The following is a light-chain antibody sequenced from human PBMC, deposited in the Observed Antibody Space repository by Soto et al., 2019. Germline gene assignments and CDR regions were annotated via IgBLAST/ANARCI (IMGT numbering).Light chain of an antibody. CDR2: AAS. CDR1: QGISSY. J-gene: IGKJ3*01. CDR3: QQVKSYPLT. Sequence: DIQLTQSPSFLSASVGDRVTITCRASQGISSYLAWYQQKPGKAPKVLIYAASTLQSGVPSRFSGSGSGTEFTLTISSLQPEDFATYYCQQVKSYPLTFGPGTKVDIK. V-gene: IGKV1-9*01.